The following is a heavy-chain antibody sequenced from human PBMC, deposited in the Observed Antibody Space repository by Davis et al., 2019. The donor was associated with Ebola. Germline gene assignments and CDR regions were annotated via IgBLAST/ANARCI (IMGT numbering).Heavy chain of an antibody. Sequence: GESLKISCKGSGYTFTSYWIGWLRQLPGKGLEWMGIIYPDDSDTRYSPSFQGQVTISVDKSISTAYLQWSSLKASDTAMYYCASSVGVVPKYYFDHWGQGTLVTVSS. D-gene: IGHD3-16*01. J-gene: IGHJ4*02. CDR2: IYPDDSDT. CDR1: GYTFTSYW. V-gene: IGHV5-51*01. CDR3: ASSVGVVPKYYFDH.